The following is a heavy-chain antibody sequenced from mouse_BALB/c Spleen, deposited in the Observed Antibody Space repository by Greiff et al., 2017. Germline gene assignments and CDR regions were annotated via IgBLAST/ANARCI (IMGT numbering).Heavy chain of an antibody. V-gene: IGHV2-2*02. CDR3: ARSSTMITTDYAMDY. D-gene: IGHD2-4*01. CDR1: GFSLTSYG. J-gene: IGHJ4*01. CDR2: IWSGGST. Sequence: VHLVESGPGLVQPSQSLSITCTVSGFSLTSYGVHWVRQSPGKGLEWLGVIWSGGSTDYNAAFISRLSISKDNSKSQVFFKMNSLQANDTAIYYCARSSTMITTDYAMDYWGQGTSVTVSS.